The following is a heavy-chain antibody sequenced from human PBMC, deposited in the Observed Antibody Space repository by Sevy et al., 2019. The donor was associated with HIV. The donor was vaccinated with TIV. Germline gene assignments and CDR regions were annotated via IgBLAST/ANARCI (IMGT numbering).Heavy chain of an antibody. Sequence: GGSLRLSCAASGFTFSSYGMHWVRQAPGKGLEWVAVISYDGSNKYYADSVKGRFTISRDNSKNTLYLQMNSLRAEDTAVYYWAKTPAKIGGATGGLAYWGQGTLVTVSS. CDR1: GFTFSSYG. CDR3: AKTPAKIGGATGGLAY. J-gene: IGHJ4*02. V-gene: IGHV3-30*18. D-gene: IGHD1-26*01. CDR2: ISYDGSNK.